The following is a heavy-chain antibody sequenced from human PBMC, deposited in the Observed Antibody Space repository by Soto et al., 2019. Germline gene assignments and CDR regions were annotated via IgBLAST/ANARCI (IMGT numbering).Heavy chain of an antibody. CDR3: ARDRYCTNGVCYKRCDY. J-gene: IGHJ4*02. V-gene: IGHV1-18*04. CDR1: GYTFTSYG. D-gene: IGHD2-8*01. Sequence: QVQLVQSGAEVKKPGASVKVSCKASGYTFTSYGISWVRQAPGQGLEWMGWISAYNGNTNYAQKLQGRVTMTTDTSTTTAYMELRSLRSDDTAVYYCARDRYCTNGVCYKRCDYWGQGTLVTVSS. CDR2: ISAYNGNT.